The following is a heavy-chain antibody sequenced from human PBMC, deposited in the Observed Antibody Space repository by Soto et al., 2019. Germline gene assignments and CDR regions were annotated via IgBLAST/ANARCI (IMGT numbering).Heavy chain of an antibody. CDR1: GVTFSSYA. CDR3: AKAPYYDFWSGYFDY. V-gene: IGHV3-23*01. D-gene: IGHD3-3*01. CDR2: ISGSGGST. J-gene: IGHJ4*02. Sequence: PGGSLRLSCAASGVTFSSYAMSWVRQAPGKGLEWVSAISGSGGSTYYADSVKGRFTISRDNSKNTLYLQMNSLRAEDTAVYYCAKAPYYDFWSGYFDYWGQGTLVTVSS.